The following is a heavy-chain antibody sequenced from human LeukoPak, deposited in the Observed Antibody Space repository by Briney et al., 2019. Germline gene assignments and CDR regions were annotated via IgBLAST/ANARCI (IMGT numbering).Heavy chain of an antibody. V-gene: IGHV3-15*07. J-gene: IGHJ5*02. CDR1: GFTFSNAW. CDR2: IRSNSDGGTI. D-gene: IGHD3-22*01. Sequence: GGSLRLSCATSGFTFSNAWMNWVRQAPGKGLEWVGRIRSNSDGGTIDYAAPVEGRFTLSRDDSKTTLYLQMNSLQTEDTAVYYCATDFYDSTWGQGTLVTVSS. CDR3: ATDFYDST.